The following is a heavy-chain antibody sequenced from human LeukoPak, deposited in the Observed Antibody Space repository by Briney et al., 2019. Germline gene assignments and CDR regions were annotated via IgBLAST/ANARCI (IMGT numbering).Heavy chain of an antibody. CDR2: ISDSGGST. D-gene: IGHD2-2*01. CDR1: GFTFSSHA. CDR3: AKDRRGCSSTSCYYQFDY. V-gene: IGHV3-23*01. Sequence: GGSLRLSCAASGFTFSSHAMSWVRQAPGKGLEWVSAISDSGGSTYYADSVKGRFTISRDNSKNTVYLQMNSLRAEDTAVYYCAKDRRGCSSTSCYYQFDYWGQGTLVTVSS. J-gene: IGHJ4*02.